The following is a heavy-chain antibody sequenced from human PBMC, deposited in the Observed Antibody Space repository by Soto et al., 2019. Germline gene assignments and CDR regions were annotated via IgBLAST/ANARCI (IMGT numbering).Heavy chain of an antibody. CDR3: ARGGSSSSWYFYYYYYMDV. J-gene: IGHJ6*03. Sequence: QVQLQQWGAGLLKPSETLSLTCAVYGGSFSGYYWSWIRQPPGKGLEWIGEINHSGSTNYNPSLKSRVTISVDTSRNQFSLKLRSVTAADTAVYYCARGGSSSSWYFYYYYYMDVWGKGTTVTVSS. D-gene: IGHD6-13*01. CDR2: INHSGST. CDR1: GGSFSGYY. V-gene: IGHV4-34*01.